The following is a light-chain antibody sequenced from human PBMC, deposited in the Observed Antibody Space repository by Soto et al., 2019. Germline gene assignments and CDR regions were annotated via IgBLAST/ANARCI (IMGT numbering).Light chain of an antibody. CDR2: TDS. V-gene: IGLV1-44*01. CDR3: AAWDDNLKAYV. CDR1: SSNIGTNT. J-gene: IGLJ1*01. Sequence: QSVLTQPPSASATPGQGVTIPCSGSSSNIGTNTVTWYQQLPGTAPKLLIYTDSFRSSGVPERFSGSKSGTSASLAISGLQSDDEGDYYCAAWDDNLKAYVFGTGTKVTVL.